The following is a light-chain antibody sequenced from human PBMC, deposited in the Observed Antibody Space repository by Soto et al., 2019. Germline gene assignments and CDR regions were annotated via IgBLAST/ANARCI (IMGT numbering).Light chain of an antibody. CDR3: SSYTSSSPLV. CDR2: EVS. J-gene: IGLJ2*01. CDR1: SSDVGGYNY. V-gene: IGLV2-14*01. Sequence: QSVLTQPASVSGSPGQSITISCTGTSSDVGGYNYVSWYQQHPGTAPKLMIYEVSNRPSGVSNRFSGSKSGKTASLTISGLQADDEADYYCSSYTSSSPLVFGGGTQLTVL.